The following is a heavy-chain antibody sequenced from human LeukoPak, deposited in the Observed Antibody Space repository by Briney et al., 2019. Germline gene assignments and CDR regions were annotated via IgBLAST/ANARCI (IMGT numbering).Heavy chain of an antibody. CDR2: ISAYNGNT. CDR3: ARDRRPSVTAIPGY. J-gene: IGHJ4*02. Sequence: GASVKVSCKASGYTFTSYGISWVRQAPGQGLEWMGWISAYNGNTNYAQKLQGRVTMTTDTSTSTAYMELRSLRSDDTAVYYCARDRRPSVTAIPGYWGQGTLVTVSS. V-gene: IGHV1-18*01. CDR1: GYTFTSYG. D-gene: IGHD2-21*02.